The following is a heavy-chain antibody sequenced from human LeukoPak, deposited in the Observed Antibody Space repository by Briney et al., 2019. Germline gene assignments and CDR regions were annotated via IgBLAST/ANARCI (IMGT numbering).Heavy chain of an antibody. J-gene: IGHJ3*01. V-gene: IGHV3-74*01. D-gene: IGHD1-26*01. Sequence: QPGGSLRLSCAASGFSFGNYFMHWVRQAPGRGLIWVSRINPDGSTIYYADSVKGRFTISRDNVGSSLYLEMNSLSVEDTAPYYCTRGLSGTHNAFDLWGQGTLVTVSS. CDR2: INPDGSTI. CDR1: GFSFGNYF. CDR3: TRGLSGTHNAFDL.